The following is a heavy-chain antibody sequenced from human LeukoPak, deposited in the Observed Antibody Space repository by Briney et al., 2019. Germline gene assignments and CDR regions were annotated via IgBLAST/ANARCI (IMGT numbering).Heavy chain of an antibody. V-gene: IGHV3-23*01. CDR3: AKGGGAMVRELTPAAY. CDR1: GFTFSRYA. Sequence: GGSLRLSCAASGFTFSRYAMSWVRQAPGKGLEWVSAIGSGAGNTYYADSVKGRFTMSRDNSKNTLYLQMNSLRAEDTAVYYCAKGGGAMVRELTPAAYWGQGSLVTVSS. D-gene: IGHD3-10*01. J-gene: IGHJ4*02. CDR2: IGSGAGNT.